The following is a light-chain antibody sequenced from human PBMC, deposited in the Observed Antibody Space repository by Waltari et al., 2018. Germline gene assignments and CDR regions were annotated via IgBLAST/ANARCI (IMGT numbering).Light chain of an antibody. CDR1: SNDVGFYNL. CDR3: CSYTGSDPLVV. Sequence: QSALTQPASVSGSPGQSITISCTGTSNDVGFYNLVSWYQQHQGKAPKLIIYEATERPSGVSNRFSGPKSGNTASLTISGLHAEYEAHYYCCSYTGSDPLVVFGGGTKVTVL. J-gene: IGLJ2*01. V-gene: IGLV2-23*01. CDR2: EAT.